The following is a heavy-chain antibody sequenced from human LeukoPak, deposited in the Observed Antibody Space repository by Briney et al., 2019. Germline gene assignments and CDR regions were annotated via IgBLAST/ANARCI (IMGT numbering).Heavy chain of an antibody. CDR2: ISGSGGST. V-gene: IGHV3-23*01. J-gene: IGHJ4*02. CDR1: GFTFSSYA. CDR3: AKDSATIFGVVIMAYYFDY. D-gene: IGHD3-3*01. Sequence: GGSLRLSCAASGFTFSSYAMSWLRQAPGKGLEWVSAISGSGGSTYYADSVKGRFTIYRDNSKNTLYLQMNSLRAEDTAVYYCAKDSATIFGVVIMAYYFDYWGQGTLVTVSS.